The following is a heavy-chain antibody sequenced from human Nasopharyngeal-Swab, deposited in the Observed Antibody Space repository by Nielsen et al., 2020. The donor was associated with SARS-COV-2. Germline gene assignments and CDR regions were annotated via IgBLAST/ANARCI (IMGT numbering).Heavy chain of an antibody. CDR1: GFTFSDYW. CDR3: VRNEI. CDR2: IKQVGTLK. J-gene: IGHJ4*02. V-gene: IGHV3-7*03. Sequence: GESLKIFCGGSGFTFSDYWMSWVRQSPEKGLEWVANIKQVGTLKSYVDSVKGRFIISRDNAKNSLDLQMNSLRVEDTAVYYCVRNEIWGQGTLVTVS.